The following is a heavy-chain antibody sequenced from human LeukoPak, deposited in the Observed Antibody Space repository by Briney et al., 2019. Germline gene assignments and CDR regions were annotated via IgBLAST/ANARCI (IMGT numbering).Heavy chain of an antibody. CDR3: AARYYYGSHALDV. D-gene: IGHD3-10*01. CDR1: GRSISLGYY. Sequence: SETLSLTCTVSGRSISLGYYWGWIRQPPGKGLEWIGYIYYTGNTNYNPSLKSRVTMSVDTSKNQFSLTLSSVTAADTAVYYCAARYYYGSHALDVWGQGTMVIVSS. J-gene: IGHJ3*01. CDR2: IYYTGNT. V-gene: IGHV4-59*01.